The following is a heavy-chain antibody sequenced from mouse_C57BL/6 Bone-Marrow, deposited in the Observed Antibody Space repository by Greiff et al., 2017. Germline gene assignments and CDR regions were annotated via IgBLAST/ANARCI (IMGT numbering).Heavy chain of an antibody. V-gene: IGHV1-64*01. J-gene: IGHJ4*01. Sequence: QVQLQQPGAELVKPGASVKLSCKASGYTFTNYWMHWVKQRPGQGLAWIGMMHPNGGSPDYNEKFTSEATLSVDKSSRTAYMELSSLTSEESAVYYGARSYYYDDYTMYSWGQGTSVTVSS. CDR3: ARSYYYDDYTMYS. D-gene: IGHD2-4*01. CDR2: MHPNGGSP. CDR1: GYTFTNYW.